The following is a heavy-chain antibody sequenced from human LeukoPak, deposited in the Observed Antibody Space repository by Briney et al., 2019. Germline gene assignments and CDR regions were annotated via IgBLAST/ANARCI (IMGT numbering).Heavy chain of an antibody. J-gene: IGHJ4*02. Sequence: SQTLSLTCTVSGGSISSGDYYWSWIRQPPGKGLEWIGYIYYSGSTYYNPSPKSRVTISVDTSKNQFSLKLSSVTAADTAVYYCAQGGDYSSSSVFDYWGQGTLVTVSS. V-gene: IGHV4-30-4*08. D-gene: IGHD6-6*01. CDR2: IYYSGST. CDR3: AQGGDYSSSSVFDY. CDR1: GGSISSGDYY.